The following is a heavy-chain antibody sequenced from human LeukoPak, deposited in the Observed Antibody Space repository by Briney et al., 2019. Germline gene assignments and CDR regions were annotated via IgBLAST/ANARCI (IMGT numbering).Heavy chain of an antibody. J-gene: IGHJ6*03. CDR2: IRYDGSNK. CDR3: ARAVTMVRGVIINYYYYMDV. CDR1: GFTFSSFG. D-gene: IGHD3-10*01. V-gene: IGHV3-30*02. Sequence: GGSLRLXCAASGFTFSSFGMHWVRQAPGKGLEWVAFIRYDGSNKYYVDSVKGRFTISRDNSKNTLYLQMNSLRAEDTAVYYCARAVTMVRGVIINYYYYMDVWGKGTTVTVSS.